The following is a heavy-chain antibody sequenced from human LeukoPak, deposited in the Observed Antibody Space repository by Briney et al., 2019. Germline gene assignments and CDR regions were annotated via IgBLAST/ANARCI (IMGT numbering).Heavy chain of an antibody. V-gene: IGHV1-8*01. J-gene: IGHJ4*02. CDR3: ARGPYYYDSTSNRRRPSGLDC. CDR1: GYTFTSYD. Sequence: GASVKVSCKASGYTFTSYDINWVRQATGQGLEWMGWMNPNSGNTGYAQKFQGRVTMTRNTSISTAYMELSSLRSEDTAVYYCARGPYYYDSTSNRRRPSGLDCWGQGTLVTVSS. D-gene: IGHD3-22*01. CDR2: MNPNSGNT.